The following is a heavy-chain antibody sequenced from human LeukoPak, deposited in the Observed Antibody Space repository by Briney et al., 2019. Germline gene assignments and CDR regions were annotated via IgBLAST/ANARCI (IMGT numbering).Heavy chain of an antibody. D-gene: IGHD3-22*01. CDR2: INPNSGGT. CDR1: GYTFTSYG. Sequence: ASEKVSCKASGYTFTSYGISWVRQAPGQGLEWMGWINPNSGGTDHAQKFQGRVTMTRDTSITTAYMELSRLRSDDTAVYYCARDREYYDSSGYYDYWGQGTLVTVSS. V-gene: IGHV1-2*02. J-gene: IGHJ4*02. CDR3: ARDREYYDSSGYYDY.